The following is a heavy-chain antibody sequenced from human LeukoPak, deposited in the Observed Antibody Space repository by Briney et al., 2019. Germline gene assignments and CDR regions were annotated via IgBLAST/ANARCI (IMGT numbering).Heavy chain of an antibody. CDR3: ARSRHYCSGGSCYSSYYYYGMDV. CDR1: AFIFSGHW. J-gene: IGHJ6*02. Sequence: PGGSLRLSCEGSAFIFSGHWMNWVRQTPGKGLEWVASIKEDGSERQYVDSVKGRFSISRDNTKGSLFLQLNSLRAEDTAVYYCARSRHYCSGGSCYSSYYYYGMDVWGQGTTVTVSS. CDR2: IKEDGSER. V-gene: IGHV3-7*03. D-gene: IGHD2-15*01.